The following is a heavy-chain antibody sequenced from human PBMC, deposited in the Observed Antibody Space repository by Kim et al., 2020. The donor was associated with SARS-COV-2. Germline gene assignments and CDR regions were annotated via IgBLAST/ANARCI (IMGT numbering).Heavy chain of an antibody. D-gene: IGHD4-4*01. J-gene: IGHJ6*02. CDR3: VKTDSNYPSYAMEV. V-gene: IGHV3-23*01. Sequence: GGSLRLSCAASGFTFSTYAMNWVRQAPGKGLEWVSGINSGGGGTYFAESVKGRFTISRDNSKNTLYLQMNSLRAEDTATYFCVKTDSNYPSYAMEVWGQGTTVTVSS. CDR2: INSGGGGT. CDR1: GFTFSTYA.